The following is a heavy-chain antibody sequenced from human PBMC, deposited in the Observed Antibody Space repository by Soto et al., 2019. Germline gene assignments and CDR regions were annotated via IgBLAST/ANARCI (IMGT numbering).Heavy chain of an antibody. J-gene: IGHJ5*02. D-gene: IGHD2-15*01. CDR2: IIPIFGTA. Sequence: QVQLVQSGAEVKKPGSSVKVSCKASGGTFSSYAISWVRQAPGQGLEWMGGIIPIFGTANYAQKFQGRVTITADESPSTAYMELSSLRSEDTAVYYCARDHVGAASPLVWFDPWGQGTLVTVSS. CDR1: GGTFSSYA. CDR3: ARDHVGAASPLVWFDP. V-gene: IGHV1-69*01.